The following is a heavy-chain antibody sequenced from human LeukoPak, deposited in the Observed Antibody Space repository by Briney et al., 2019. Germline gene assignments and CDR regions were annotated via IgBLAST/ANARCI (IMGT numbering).Heavy chain of an antibody. CDR3: ARTSYYYDMDV. V-gene: IGHV3-53*04. Sequence: GGSLRLSCVASGSNVTYNYMTWVRQAPGKGLEWASLIDSGGTTYYADSLKGRFTISRHSPNNTLFLQMNNLRPEDTAVYCARTSYYYDMDVWGPGTTVTVSS. J-gene: IGHJ6*02. CDR2: IDSGGTT. CDR1: GSNVTYNY.